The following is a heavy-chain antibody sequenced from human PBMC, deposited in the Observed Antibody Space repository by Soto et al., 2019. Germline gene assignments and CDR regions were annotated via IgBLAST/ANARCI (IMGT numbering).Heavy chain of an antibody. CDR3: ARKLAYQGATYGMDV. CDR2: IIPILGIA. D-gene: IGHD6-13*01. V-gene: IGHV1-69*02. CDR1: GGTFSSYT. J-gene: IGHJ6*02. Sequence: QVQLVQSGAEVKKPGSSVKVSCKASGGTFSSYTISWVRQAPGQGLEWMGRIIPILGIANYAQKFQGRVTITADKSTSTAYMELSSLRYEDTAVYYCARKLAYQGATYGMDVWGQGTTVTVSS.